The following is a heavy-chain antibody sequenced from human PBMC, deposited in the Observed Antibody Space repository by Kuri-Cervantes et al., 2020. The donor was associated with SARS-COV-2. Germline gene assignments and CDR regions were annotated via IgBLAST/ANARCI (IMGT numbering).Heavy chain of an antibody. J-gene: IGHJ4*02. CDR3: ARGRVGVQDF. D-gene: IGHD2-21*01. V-gene: IGHV3-30-3*01. Sequence: GESLKISCAASGFTFNNYAMHWVRQTPGEGLEWVAITSYDGTSKYYADSVKGRFTISRDNSKNTLYLLMNNLRGDDTAVYFCARGRVGVQDFWGQGTLVTVSS. CDR2: TSYDGTSK. CDR1: GFTFNNYA.